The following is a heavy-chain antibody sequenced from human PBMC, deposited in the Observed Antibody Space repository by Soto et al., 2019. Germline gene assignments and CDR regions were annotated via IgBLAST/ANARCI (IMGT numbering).Heavy chain of an antibody. Sequence: SETLSLTCAVSGGSIVSSNWWNWVRQPPGKGLEWIGEIYHSGSTNYNPSLKSRVTISVDTSKNQFSLKLSSVTAADTAVYYCARGYGRNFDFWGQGTLVTVSS. CDR3: ARGYGRNFDF. CDR2: IYHSGST. D-gene: IGHD5-18*01. CDR1: GGSIVSSNW. V-gene: IGHV4-4*02. J-gene: IGHJ4*02.